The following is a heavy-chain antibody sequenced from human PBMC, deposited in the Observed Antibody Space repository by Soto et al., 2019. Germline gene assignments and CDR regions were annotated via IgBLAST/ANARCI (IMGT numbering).Heavy chain of an antibody. J-gene: IGHJ4*02. D-gene: IGHD2-15*01. CDR3: ARDRCSGGSCYFDY. Sequence: QVPLVQSGAEVKKPGSSVKVSCKASGGTFSSYAISWVRQAPGQGLEWMGGIIPIFGTANYAQKFQGRVTITADESTSTAYMELSSLRSEDTAVYYCARDRCSGGSCYFDYWGQGTLVTVSS. V-gene: IGHV1-69*01. CDR2: IIPIFGTA. CDR1: GGTFSSYA.